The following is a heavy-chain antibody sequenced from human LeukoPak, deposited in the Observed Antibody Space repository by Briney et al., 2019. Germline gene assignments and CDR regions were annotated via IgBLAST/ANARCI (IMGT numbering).Heavy chain of an antibody. CDR2: IYYSGST. V-gene: IGHV4-39*07. CDR3: ARSEQWLVNMAV. D-gene: IGHD6-19*01. Sequence: SETLSLTCTVSGGSISSSSYYWGWIRQPPGKGLEWIGSIYYSGSTYYNPSLKSRVTISVDTSKNQFSLKLSSVTAADTAVYYYARSEQWLVNMAVWGQGTLVTVSS. CDR1: GGSISSSSYY. J-gene: IGHJ4*02.